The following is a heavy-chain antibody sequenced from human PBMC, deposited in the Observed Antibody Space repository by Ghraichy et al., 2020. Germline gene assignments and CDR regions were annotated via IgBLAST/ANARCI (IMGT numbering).Heavy chain of an antibody. CDR3: AKDGVTMVQGSYYYYMDV. J-gene: IGHJ6*03. V-gene: IGHV3-23*01. D-gene: IGHD3-10*01. CDR1: GFTFSSYA. CDR2: ISGSGGST. Sequence: GGLRLSCAASGFTFSSYAMSWVRQAPGKGLEWVSAISGSGGSTYYADSVKGRFTISRDNSKNTLYLQMNSLRAEDTAVYYCAKDGVTMVQGSYYYYMDVWGKGTTVTVYS.